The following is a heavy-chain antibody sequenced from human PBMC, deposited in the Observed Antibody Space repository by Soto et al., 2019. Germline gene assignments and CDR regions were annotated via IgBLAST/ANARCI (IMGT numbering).Heavy chain of an antibody. D-gene: IGHD3-10*01. J-gene: IGHJ6*03. CDR2: ISYDGSNK. Sequence: QVQLVESGGGVVQPGRSLRLSCAASGFTFSSYGMHWVRQAPGKGLEWVAVISYDGSNKYYADSVKGRFTISRDNSKNTLYLQMNSLRAEDTAVYYCAKDEVGVVRGVIITSYYYMDVWRKGTTVTVSS. CDR3: AKDEVGVVRGVIITSYYYMDV. V-gene: IGHV3-30*18. CDR1: GFTFSSYG.